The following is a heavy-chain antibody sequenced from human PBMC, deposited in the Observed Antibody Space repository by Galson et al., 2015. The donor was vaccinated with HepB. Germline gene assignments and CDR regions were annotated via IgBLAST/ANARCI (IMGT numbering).Heavy chain of an antibody. CDR2: IKQDGSEK. D-gene: IGHD4-17*01. Sequence: SLRLACAASGFTFSSYLMGGVRQAPGEGLEWVANIKQDGSEKYYVDSVRGRFTISRDNAKNSLYLQMNSLRAEDTAVYYCARATRYLPTTVTDYYYYYGMDVWGQGTTVTVSS. CDR3: ARATRYLPTTVTDYYYYYGMDV. CDR1: GFTFSSYL. J-gene: IGHJ6*02. V-gene: IGHV3-7*03.